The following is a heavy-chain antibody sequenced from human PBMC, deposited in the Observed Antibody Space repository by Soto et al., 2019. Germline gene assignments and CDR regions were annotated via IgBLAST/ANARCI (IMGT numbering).Heavy chain of an antibody. CDR2: ISSSGGTI. D-gene: IGHD2-2*01. Sequence: QVQLVESGGDLVKPGGSLRLSCAASGFTFSDYHMTWVRQAPGKGLEWVSCISSSGGTIYYADSVKGRFTISRDNAKNSLYLQMNRLIAEQTALYYCARGRYKVLWGDCWGQGTLVTVSS. J-gene: IGHJ4*02. V-gene: IGHV3-11*01. CDR1: GFTFSDYH. CDR3: ARGRYKVLWGDC.